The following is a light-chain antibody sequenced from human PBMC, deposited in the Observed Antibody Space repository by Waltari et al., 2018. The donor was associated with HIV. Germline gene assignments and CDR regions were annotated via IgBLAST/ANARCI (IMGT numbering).Light chain of an antibody. CDR2: GAS. CDR3: QQYNNWPPT. J-gene: IGKJ2*01. CDR1: QSVSSN. Sequence: EIVMTQSPATLSVSPGERATLSCRASQSVSSNLAWYQQKPGQAPRLLIYGASTRTTGIAPRFSGSGSETEFTLTINSLQSEDAVYYCQQYNNWPPTFGQGTKLEIK. V-gene: IGKV3-15*01.